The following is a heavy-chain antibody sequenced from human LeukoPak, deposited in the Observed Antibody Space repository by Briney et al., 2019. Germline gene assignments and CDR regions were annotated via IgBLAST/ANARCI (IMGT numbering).Heavy chain of an antibody. D-gene: IGHD2-8*01. CDR1: GYNFIIYY. V-gene: IGHV1-46*01. CDR2: INPSGGST. J-gene: IGHJ6*02. CDR3: AREDVVLVDAVRYYYGMDV. Sequence: ASVKVSCKASGYNFIIYYMHWVRQAPGQGIEWMGIINPSGGSTSYAQTFQDRVTMTRDTSTSTVYMELSSLKSEDTAVYYCAREDVVLVDAVRYYYGMDVWGQGTTVTVSS.